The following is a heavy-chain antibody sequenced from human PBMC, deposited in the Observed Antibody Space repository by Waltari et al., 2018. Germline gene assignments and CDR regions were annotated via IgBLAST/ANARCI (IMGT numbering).Heavy chain of an antibody. Sequence: QVQLVQSGAEVKKPGASVKVSCKASGYTFTGYYMHWVRQAPGQGLEWMGRINPNSGGTNYAKKFQGRVTMTRDTSISTAYMELSRLRSDDTAVYYCARVGSSGLIVPVPFDYWGQGTLVTVSS. J-gene: IGHJ4*02. CDR3: ARVGSSGLIVPVPFDY. D-gene: IGHD6-19*01. CDR2: INPNSGGT. CDR1: GYTFTGYY. V-gene: IGHV1-2*06.